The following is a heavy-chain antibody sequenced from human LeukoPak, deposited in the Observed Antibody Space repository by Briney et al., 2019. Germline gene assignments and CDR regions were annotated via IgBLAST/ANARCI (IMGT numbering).Heavy chain of an antibody. V-gene: IGHV4-39*01. CDR3: ARRRYFDSTAFDY. CDR1: GGSISSGSYY. Sequence: KSSETLSLTCTVSGGSISSGSYYWGWIRQSPGKGLQWIGSIYYTGSTYYNPSLKSRVTLSVDTPKKQFFLGLTSVTAADTAVYFCARRRYFDSTAFDYWGRGTLVTVSS. D-gene: IGHD3-9*01. CDR2: IYYTGST. J-gene: IGHJ4*02.